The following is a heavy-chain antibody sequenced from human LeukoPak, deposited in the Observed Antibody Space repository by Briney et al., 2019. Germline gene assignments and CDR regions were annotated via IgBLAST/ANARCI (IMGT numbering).Heavy chain of an antibody. CDR2: ISGSAAGT. CDR1: GFTFSMYT. Sequence: PGGSLRLSCAASGFTFSMYTMAWVRQGPGKGLEWVSGISGSAAGTYYADSVKGRFTISRDNSKNMLYLRMDSLEAEDTAVYYCAKYVVVTGADTFDIWGQGTMVTVSS. CDR3: AKYVVVTGADTFDI. V-gene: IGHV3-23*01. D-gene: IGHD2-21*02. J-gene: IGHJ3*02.